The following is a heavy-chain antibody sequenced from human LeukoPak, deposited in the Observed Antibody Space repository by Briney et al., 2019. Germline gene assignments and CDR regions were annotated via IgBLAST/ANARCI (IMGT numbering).Heavy chain of an antibody. Sequence: GGSLRLSCAASGVTLDVHSIYWVRQPPGKGLEWVYLMSWNGADTYYADSVRGRFTVSRDNSRKSTFMEMNSLITEDSAMYYCAKVARNSSWPYFEHWGQGTLVTVSS. CDR2: MSWNGADT. D-gene: IGHD3-9*01. V-gene: IGHV3-43*01. CDR3: AKVARNSSWPYFEH. J-gene: IGHJ1*01. CDR1: GVTLDVHS.